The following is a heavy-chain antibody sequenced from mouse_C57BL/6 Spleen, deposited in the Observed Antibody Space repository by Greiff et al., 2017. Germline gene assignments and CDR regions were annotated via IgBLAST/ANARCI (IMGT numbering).Heavy chain of an antibody. J-gene: IGHJ2*01. Sequence: EVQLQQSGTVLARPGASVKMSCKTSGYTFTSYWMHWVKQRPGQGLEWIGAIYPGNSDTSYNQKFKGKAKLTAVTSASTAYMELSSLTNEDSAVYYCTREGTTVVAKNFDYWGQGTTLTVSS. CDR2: IYPGNSDT. D-gene: IGHD1-1*01. CDR1: GYTFTSYW. CDR3: TREGTTVVAKNFDY. V-gene: IGHV1-5*01.